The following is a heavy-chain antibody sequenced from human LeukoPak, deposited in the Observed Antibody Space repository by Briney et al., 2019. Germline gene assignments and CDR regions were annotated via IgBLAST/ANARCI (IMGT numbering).Heavy chain of an antibody. CDR1: GFTFDDHG. CDR3: AKALGAVCGTGCSSRYFDC. CDR2: ISWSSGII. J-gene: IGHJ4*02. Sequence: PGGSLRLSCAASGFTFDDHGMHWVRQAPGKGLEWVSGISWSSGIIGYADSVKGRFTISRDNAKNSLYLQMDSLRAEDTAVHYCAKALGAVCGTGCSSRYFDCWGQGTLVTVSS. V-gene: IGHV3-9*01. D-gene: IGHD2-21*02.